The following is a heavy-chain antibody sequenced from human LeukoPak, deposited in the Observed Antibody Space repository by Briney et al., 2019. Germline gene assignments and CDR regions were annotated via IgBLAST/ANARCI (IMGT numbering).Heavy chain of an antibody. J-gene: IGHJ5*02. CDR1: GFTFSSYG. D-gene: IGHD6-13*01. Sequence: GRFLRLSCAASGFTFSSYGMHWVRQAPGKGLEWVAVISYDGSNKYYADSVKGRFTISRDNSKNTLYLQMNSLRAEDTAVYYCAKDRAAAGLRWFDPWGQGTLVTVSS. CDR2: ISYDGSNK. CDR3: AKDRAAAGLRWFDP. V-gene: IGHV3-30*18.